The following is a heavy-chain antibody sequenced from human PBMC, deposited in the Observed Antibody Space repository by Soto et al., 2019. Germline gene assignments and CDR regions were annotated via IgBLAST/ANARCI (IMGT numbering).Heavy chain of an antibody. V-gene: IGHV4-34*01. Sequence: SETLSLTCAVYGGSFSGYYWSWIRQPPGKGLEWIGEINHSGSTNYNPSLKSRVTISVDTSKNQFSLKLSSVTAADTAVYYCARRMPHIVVVTFDYWGQGTLVTVSS. CDR3: ARRMPHIVVVTFDY. D-gene: IGHD2-21*02. CDR2: INHSGST. CDR1: GGSFSGYY. J-gene: IGHJ4*02.